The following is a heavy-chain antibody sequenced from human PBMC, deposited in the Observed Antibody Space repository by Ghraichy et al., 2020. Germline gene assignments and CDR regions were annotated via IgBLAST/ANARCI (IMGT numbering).Heavy chain of an antibody. CDR2: IYYSGRT. Sequence: ETLSLTCTVSGGSMRNYYCSWIRQVPGKGLEWIGYIYYSGRTNYNPSLKGRVTMSVDTSRSQFSLRLSSVTAADTAVYYCARHEGGFNLFDPWGQGTLVTVSS. J-gene: IGHJ5*02. CDR3: ARHEGGFNLFDP. V-gene: IGHV4-59*08. D-gene: IGHD5-24*01. CDR1: GGSMRNYY.